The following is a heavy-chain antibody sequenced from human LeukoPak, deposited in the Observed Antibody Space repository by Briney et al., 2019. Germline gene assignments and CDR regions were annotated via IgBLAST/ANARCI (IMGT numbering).Heavy chain of an antibody. CDR1: GFTFSTYE. V-gene: IGHV3-48*03. D-gene: IGHD1-26*01. J-gene: IGHJ4*02. CDR3: ARGGGRWELPPDY. Sequence: GGSLRLSCVASGFTFSTYEMNWVRQAPGKGLEWVSYISSGGSIYQADSLKGRFTISRDNAKNSLYLQMNSLRVEDTAVYCCARGGGRWELPPDYWGQGTLVTVSS. CDR2: ISSGGSI.